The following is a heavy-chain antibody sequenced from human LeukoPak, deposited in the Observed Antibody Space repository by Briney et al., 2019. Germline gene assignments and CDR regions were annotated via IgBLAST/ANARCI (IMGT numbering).Heavy chain of an antibody. CDR3: ARSKSALYGSGSPFDY. J-gene: IGHJ4*02. V-gene: IGHV4-39*07. D-gene: IGHD3-10*01. CDR2: IYHSGST. Sequence: SQTLSLTCTVSGGSISKENYYWSWIRQPPGKGLEWIGSIYHSGSTYYNPSLKSRVTISVDTSKNQFSLKLSSVTAADTAVYYCARSKSALYGSGSPFDYWGQGTLVTVSS. CDR1: GGSISKENYY.